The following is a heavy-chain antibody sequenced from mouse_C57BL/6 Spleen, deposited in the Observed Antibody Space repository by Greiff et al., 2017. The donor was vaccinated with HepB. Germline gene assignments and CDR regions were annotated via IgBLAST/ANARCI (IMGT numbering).Heavy chain of an antibody. CDR2: IYPSDSET. CDR1: GYTFTSYW. J-gene: IGHJ1*03. V-gene: IGHV1-61*01. CDR3: ARSGGGYFDV. D-gene: IGHD3-1*01. Sequence: QVQLQQPGAELVRPGSSVKLSCKASGYTFTSYWMDWVKQRPGQGLEWIGNIYPSDSETHYNQKFKDKATLTVDKSSSTAYMQLSSLTSEDPAVYYCARSGGGYFDVWGTGTTVTVSS.